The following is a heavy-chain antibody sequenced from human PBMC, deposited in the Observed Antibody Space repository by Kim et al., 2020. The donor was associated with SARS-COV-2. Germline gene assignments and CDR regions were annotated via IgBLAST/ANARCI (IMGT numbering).Heavy chain of an antibody. V-gene: IGHV3-53*01. CDR1: GFTVSSNY. J-gene: IGHJ3*02. CDR3: ASGTMIVPGCAFDI. Sequence: GGSLRLSCAASGFTVSSNYMSWVRQAPGKGLEWVSVIYSGGSTYYADSVMGRFTISRDNSKNTLYLQMNSLRAEDTAVYYCASGTMIVPGCAFDIWGQGTMVTVSS. CDR2: IYSGGST. D-gene: IGHD3-22*01.